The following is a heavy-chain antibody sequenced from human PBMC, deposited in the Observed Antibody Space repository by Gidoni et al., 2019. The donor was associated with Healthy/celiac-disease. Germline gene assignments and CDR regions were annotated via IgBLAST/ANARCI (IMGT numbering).Heavy chain of an antibody. CDR1: GFTFSSYG. V-gene: IGHV3-33*01. D-gene: IGHD6-13*01. CDR3: ARDQASEQQLAHEWVYYYYGMDV. J-gene: IGHJ6*02. CDR2: IWYDGSNK. Sequence: QVQLVESGGGVVQPGRSLRLSCAASGFTFSSYGMHWVRQAPGKGLEWVAVIWYDGSNKYYADSVKGRFTISRDNSKNTLYLQMNSLRAEDTAVYYCARDQASEQQLAHEWVYYYYGMDVWGQGTTVTVSS.